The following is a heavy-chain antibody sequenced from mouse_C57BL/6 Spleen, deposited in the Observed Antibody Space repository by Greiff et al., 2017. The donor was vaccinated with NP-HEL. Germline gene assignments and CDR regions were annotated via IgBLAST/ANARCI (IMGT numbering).Heavy chain of an antibody. Sequence: QVQLQQPGAELVRPGTSVKLSCKASGYTFTSYWMHWVKQRPGQGLEWIGVIDPSDSYTNSNQKFKGKATLTVDTSSSTAYMQLSSLTSEDSAVYYCAIRDYWGQGTTLTVSS. CDR1: GYTFTSYW. CDR2: IDPSDSYT. CDR3: AIRDY. V-gene: IGHV1-59*01. J-gene: IGHJ2*01.